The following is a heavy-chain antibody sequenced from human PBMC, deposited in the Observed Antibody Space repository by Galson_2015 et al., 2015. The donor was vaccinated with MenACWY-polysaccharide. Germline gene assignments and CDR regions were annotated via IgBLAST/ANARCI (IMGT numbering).Heavy chain of an antibody. Sequence: SLRLSCAASGFTFSSYVMTWVRQAPGKGLEWVSGVSGSGGTTDYADSVKGRFTISRDNSRSTVYLHMNSLRAEDTAVYYCTLNAVPDCWGQGTLITVSS. CDR2: VSGSGGTT. CDR1: GFTFSSYV. V-gene: IGHV3-23*01. CDR3: TLNAVPDC. J-gene: IGHJ4*02. D-gene: IGHD2-8*01.